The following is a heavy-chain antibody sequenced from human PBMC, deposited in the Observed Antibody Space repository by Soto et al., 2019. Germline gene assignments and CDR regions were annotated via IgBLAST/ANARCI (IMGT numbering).Heavy chain of an antibody. V-gene: IGHV3-48*01. J-gene: IGHJ6*02. CDR1: GFTFSSYS. D-gene: IGHD1-1*01. Sequence: PGGPLRLSCAASGFTFSSYSMNWVRQAPGKGLEWVSYISSSSSTIYYADSVKGRFTIFRDNAKNSLYLQMNTLRPEDTGVYYCARVTPGNNLYYFSGLDFWGQGTSVTVSS. CDR2: ISSSSSTI. CDR3: ARVTPGNNLYYFSGLDF.